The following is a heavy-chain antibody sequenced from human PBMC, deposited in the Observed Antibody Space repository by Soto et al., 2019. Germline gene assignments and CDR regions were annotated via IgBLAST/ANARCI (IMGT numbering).Heavy chain of an antibody. CDR3: AQASYGLGYFDY. D-gene: IGHD4-17*01. J-gene: IGHJ4*02. CDR1: GHSLSTSFW. Sequence: SETLSLTCTVSGHSLSTSFWWTWVRQSPGKGLEWIGQIYHVGSTNYNPALKSRVTISVDKSKNQFSLKLTSVNAADTAVYYCAQASYGLGYFDYWGQGALVTVSS. V-gene: IGHV4-4*02. CDR2: IYHVGST.